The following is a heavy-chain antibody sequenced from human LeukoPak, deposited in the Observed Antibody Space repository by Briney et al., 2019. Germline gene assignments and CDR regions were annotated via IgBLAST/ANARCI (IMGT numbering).Heavy chain of an antibody. V-gene: IGHV3-33*01. CDR1: GFTFSNYG. J-gene: IGHJ4*02. Sequence: PGRSLRLSCAPSGFTFSNYGMHWVRQAPGKGLEWVAVIWYEGSNKYYADSVKGRFTISRDNSKNTLYMQMNSLRVEDTAVYYCATAPRGGDYEDYWGQGTLVTVSS. CDR2: IWYEGSNK. CDR3: ATAPRGGDYEDY. D-gene: IGHD4-17*01.